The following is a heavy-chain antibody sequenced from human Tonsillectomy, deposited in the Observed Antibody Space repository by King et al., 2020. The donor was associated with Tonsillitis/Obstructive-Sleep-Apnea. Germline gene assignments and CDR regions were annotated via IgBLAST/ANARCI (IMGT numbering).Heavy chain of an antibody. CDR1: GGSTSSFY. D-gene: IGHD3-16*01. CDR3: AREGDDAFDI. Sequence: QLPGAGPGLVKPSETPSLTCTVSGGSTSSFYWSWIRQPPREGLGWGGYIHYSGSTKYNPSLKSRVIISVDTSKNQFSLNLSSVTAADTAVYYCAREGDDAFDIWGQGTMVTVSS. V-gene: IGHV4-59*01. CDR2: IHYSGST. J-gene: IGHJ3*02.